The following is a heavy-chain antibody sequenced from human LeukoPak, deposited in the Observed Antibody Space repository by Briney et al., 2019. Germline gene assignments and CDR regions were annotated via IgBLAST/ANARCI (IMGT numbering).Heavy chain of an antibody. V-gene: IGHV3-48*03. CDR2: ISNSGSTI. J-gene: IGHJ3*02. CDR3: AIVGSDWNYVVCAFDI. Sequence: WGSLRLSCAASGFTFSSYEINWVRQAPGKGLECVSYISNSGSTIYYADSVKGRFTISRDNSKNTLYLQMNSLRAEDTAVYYCAIVGSDWNYVVCAFDIWGQGTMVTVSS. CDR1: GFTFSSYE. D-gene: IGHD1-7*01.